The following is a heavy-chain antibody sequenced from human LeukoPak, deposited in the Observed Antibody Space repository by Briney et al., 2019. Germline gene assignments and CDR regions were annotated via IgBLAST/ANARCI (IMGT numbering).Heavy chain of an antibody. J-gene: IGHJ6*02. CDR1: GGSFSGYY. CDR2: INHSGST. CDR3: ARALTPLDIVVVPAASPGGMDV. Sequence: SETLSLTCAVYGGSFSGYYWSWIRQPPGKGLEWIGEINHSGSTNYNPSLKSRVTISVDTSKNQFSLKLSSVTAADTAVCYCARALTPLDIVVVPAASPGGMDVWGQGTTVTVSS. D-gene: IGHD2-2*01. V-gene: IGHV4-34*01.